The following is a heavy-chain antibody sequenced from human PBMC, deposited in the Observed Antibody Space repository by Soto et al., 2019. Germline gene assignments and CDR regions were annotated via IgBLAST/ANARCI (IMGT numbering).Heavy chain of an antibody. CDR2: IDASGNT. J-gene: IGHJ6*02. V-gene: IGHV4-4*07. CDR1: VDSITTYY. CDR3: ARYSNNWFQTEGMDV. Sequence: PSETLSLTCTVSVDSITTYYWSWIRQPAGQGLEWIGRIDASGNTNYNPSLNSRVTMSIDTSKKQFSLKLTSVTAADTAIYYCARYSNNWFQTEGMDVWGQGTTVTVSS. D-gene: IGHD6-13*01.